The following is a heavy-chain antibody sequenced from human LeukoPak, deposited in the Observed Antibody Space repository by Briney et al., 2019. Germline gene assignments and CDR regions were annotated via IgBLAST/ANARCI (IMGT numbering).Heavy chain of an antibody. V-gene: IGHV3-53*01. J-gene: IGHJ6*03. CDR1: TFTASSNY. CDR3: AKAYYYGSGSYYMGWYYMDV. CDR2: IYRGGST. D-gene: IGHD3-10*01. Sequence: GGSLRLSCAASTFTASSNYMSWVRQAPGKGLEWVSLIYRGGSTYYADSVKGRFTISRDNSKNTLYLQMNRLRAEDTAVYYCAKAYYYGSGSYYMGWYYMDVWGKGTTVTVSS.